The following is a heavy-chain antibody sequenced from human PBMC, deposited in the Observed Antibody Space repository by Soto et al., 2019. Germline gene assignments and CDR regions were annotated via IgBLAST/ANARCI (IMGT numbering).Heavy chain of an antibody. CDR1: GGSFSGYY. Sequence: QVQLQQWGAGLLKPSETLSLTCAVYGGSFSGYYWSWIRQPPGKGLEWIGEINHSGSTNYNPSLKSRVTISVDTSKNQFSLKLSSVTAADTAVYYCARGVSRYSGRSRYWYFDLWGRGTLVTVSS. CDR3: ARGVSRYSGRSRYWYFDL. CDR2: INHSGST. J-gene: IGHJ2*01. D-gene: IGHD1-26*01. V-gene: IGHV4-34*01.